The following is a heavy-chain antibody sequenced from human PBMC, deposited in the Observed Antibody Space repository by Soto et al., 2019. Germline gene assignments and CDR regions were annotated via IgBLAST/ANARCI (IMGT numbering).Heavy chain of an antibody. J-gene: IGHJ4*02. V-gene: IGHV3-23*01. CDR1: GFRFSSYS. CDR3: AAMNGYFEY. CDR2: ITATGDRT. D-gene: IGHD2-2*01. Sequence: LRLSCADSGFRFSSYSMSWVRQTPGKGLEWVAAITATGDRTYYADSVTGRFTISRDNSKKTHYLQMTSLRAEDTAMYYCAAMNGYFEYWGQGTPVTVSS.